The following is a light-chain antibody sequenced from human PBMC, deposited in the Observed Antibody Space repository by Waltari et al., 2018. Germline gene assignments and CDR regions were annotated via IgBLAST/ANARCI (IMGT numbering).Light chain of an antibody. V-gene: IGLV2-14*03. CDR3: SSYTSSNTLA. J-gene: IGLJ2*01. CDR2: DVS. CDR1: SSDIGGYNY. Sequence: QSALTQPASVSGSAGQSITISCTGTSSDIGGYNYVSWYQQHADKAPKLIIFDVSNRPSGVSNPFSGSKAGNTASLTISGLQAEDESDYYCSSYTSSNTLAFGGGTKLTVL.